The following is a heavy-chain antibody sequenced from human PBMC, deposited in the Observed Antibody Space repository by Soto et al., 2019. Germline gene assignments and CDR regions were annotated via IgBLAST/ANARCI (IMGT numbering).Heavy chain of an antibody. CDR3: ARVGTYYGSGSPYYSDY. D-gene: IGHD3-10*01. Sequence: GSLRLSCAGSGFSFRSYSMNLVRQEPLKFLEWVSSISSSSIYINYADSMKGRFTISRDNAKNSLYLQMNSLRAEDTAVYYCARVGTYYGSGSPYYSDYWGQGTLVTVSS. V-gene: IGHV3-21*01. J-gene: IGHJ4*02. CDR2: ISSSSIYI. CDR1: GFSFRSYS.